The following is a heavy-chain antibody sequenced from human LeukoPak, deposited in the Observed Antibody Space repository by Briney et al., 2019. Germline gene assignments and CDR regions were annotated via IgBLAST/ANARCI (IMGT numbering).Heavy chain of an antibody. J-gene: IGHJ6*02. CDR1: GFTFSSYA. D-gene: IGHD3-16*01. Sequence: QAGASLRLSCVASGFTFSSYAINWVRQAPGKGLEWVSGTSGSGGRTYYADSVKGRFTISRENSKNTLYLQMNSLRAEDTAVYYCARDMTYYYGMDVWGQGTTVTVSS. CDR3: ARDMTYYYGMDV. CDR2: TSGSGGRT. V-gene: IGHV3-23*01.